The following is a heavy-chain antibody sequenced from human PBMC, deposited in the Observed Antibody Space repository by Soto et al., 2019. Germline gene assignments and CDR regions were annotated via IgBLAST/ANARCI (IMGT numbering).Heavy chain of an antibody. CDR2: INPATGAA. CDR1: GYPVTAYY. CDR3: ARGGGVGVAGSAAFDM. J-gene: IGHJ3*02. Sequence: QLHLVQSGAVVKKPGASVTVSCSASGYPVTAYYMHWVRQAPGRGLEWMGGINPATGAAKYTQTFQGRVTMPRDTSKSTVFMELSGLTSGDTAGFYCARGGGVGVAGSAAFDMWGQGTLVTVSS. V-gene: IGHV1-2*02. D-gene: IGHD3-3*01.